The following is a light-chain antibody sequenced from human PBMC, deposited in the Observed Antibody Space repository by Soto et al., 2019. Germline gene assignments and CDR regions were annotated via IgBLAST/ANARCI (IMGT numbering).Light chain of an antibody. Sequence: QSVLTQPASVSGSPGRSITVSCSGSNTDVGAYNYVSWYQQHPGKAPKTMIYDVSNRPSGISNRFSGSKSGNTASLTISGLQAEDEADYYCSSYTRSSTVVFGGVTKLTVL. CDR2: DVS. J-gene: IGLJ3*02. CDR3: SSYTRSSTVV. V-gene: IGLV2-14*03. CDR1: NTDVGAYNY.